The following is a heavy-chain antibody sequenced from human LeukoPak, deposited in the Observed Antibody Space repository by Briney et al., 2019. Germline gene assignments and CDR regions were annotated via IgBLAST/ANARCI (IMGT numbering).Heavy chain of an antibody. CDR1: GGSISSYY. CDR3: ARNYGGRQYYFDY. CDR2: IYYSGST. Sequence: SETLSLTCTVSGGSISSYYWSWIRQPPGKGLEWIGYIYYSGSTNYNPSLKSRVTMSVDTSKNQFSLKLSSVTAADTAVYYCARNYGGRQYYFDYWGQGTLVTVSS. J-gene: IGHJ4*02. D-gene: IGHD4-23*01. V-gene: IGHV4-59*01.